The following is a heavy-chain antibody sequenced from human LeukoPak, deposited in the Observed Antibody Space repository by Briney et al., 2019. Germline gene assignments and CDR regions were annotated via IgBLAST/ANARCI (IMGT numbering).Heavy chain of an antibody. V-gene: IGHV4-59*01. D-gene: IGHD5-24*01. CDR1: GGSISSYY. Sequence: NPSETLSLTCTVSGGSISSYYWSWIRQPPGKGLEWIGYIYYSGSTNYNPSLKSRVTISVDTSKNQFSLKLSSVTAADTAVYYCARVRIWLQLGFDYWGQGTLVTVSS. CDR2: IYYSGST. CDR3: ARVRIWLQLGFDY. J-gene: IGHJ4*02.